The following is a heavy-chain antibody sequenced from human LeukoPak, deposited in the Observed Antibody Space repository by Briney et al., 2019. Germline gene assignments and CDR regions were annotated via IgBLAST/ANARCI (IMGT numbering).Heavy chain of an antibody. CDR1: GGSVSSGDYY. D-gene: IGHD4-23*01. J-gene: IGHJ5*02. Sequence: SETLSLTCTVSGGSVSSGDYYWSWIRQPPGKGLEWIGYIYYSGSTSLKSRVSISVNTSKNQFSLKLNSVTAANTAVYYCARGSVVTRNWFDPWGQGTLVTVSS. CDR2: IYYSGST. CDR3: ARGSVVTRNWFDP. V-gene: IGHV4-30-4*08.